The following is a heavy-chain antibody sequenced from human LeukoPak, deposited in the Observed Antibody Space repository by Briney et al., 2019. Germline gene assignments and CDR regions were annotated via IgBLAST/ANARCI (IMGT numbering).Heavy chain of an antibody. D-gene: IGHD4-23*01. CDR1: GFTFSSYS. V-gene: IGHV3-21*01. J-gene: IGHJ4*02. Sequence: GGSLRLSCAASGFTFSSYSMNWVRQAPGKGLEWVSSISSSSSYIYYADSVKGRFTISRDNAKNSLYLQMNSLRAEDTAVYYCARFLKPKTTVVTPSDYWGQGTLVTVSS. CDR2: ISSSSSYI. CDR3: ARFLKPKTTVVTPSDY.